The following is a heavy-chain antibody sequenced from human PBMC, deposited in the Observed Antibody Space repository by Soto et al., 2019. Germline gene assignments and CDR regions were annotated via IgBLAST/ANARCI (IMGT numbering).Heavy chain of an antibody. J-gene: IGHJ4*02. Sequence: SETLSLTCTVSGGSISSGDFCWSWIRQPPGKGLEWIGYIYYSGSTYYNPSLKSRVTISVDTSKNHFSLKLTSVTAADTAVYYCARPGGSGWFYFDSWGQGSQVTVSS. CDR1: GGSISSGDFC. CDR2: IYYSGST. V-gene: IGHV4-30-4*01. D-gene: IGHD6-13*01. CDR3: ARPGGSGWFYFDS.